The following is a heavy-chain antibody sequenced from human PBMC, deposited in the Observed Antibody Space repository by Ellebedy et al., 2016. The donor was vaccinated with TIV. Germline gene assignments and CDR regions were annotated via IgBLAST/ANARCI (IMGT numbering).Heavy chain of an antibody. D-gene: IGHD3-9*01. V-gene: IGHV3-23*01. CDR3: AKGGYYNLDY. Sequence: GGSLRLSXAASGLTLSSYVMNWVRQAPGKGLEWVSAITGSGDSTYYADSVKGRFTISRDNSKNTLYLQMNGLRAEDTAVFYCAKGGYYNLDYWGPGILVTVSS. J-gene: IGHJ4*02. CDR2: ITGSGDST. CDR1: GLTLSSYV.